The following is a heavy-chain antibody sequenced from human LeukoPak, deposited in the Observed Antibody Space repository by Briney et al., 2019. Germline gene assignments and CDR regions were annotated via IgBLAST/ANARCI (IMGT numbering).Heavy chain of an antibody. CDR1: GFTFSSYE. CDR3: AREAAGYSSGWPDY. D-gene: IGHD6-19*01. V-gene: IGHV3-48*03. CDR2: ISSSGTTI. Sequence: GGSLRLSCAASGFTFSSYEMNWVRQAPGKGLEWVSYISSSGTTINYADSVNGRFTISRDNAKNALYLQMNSLRAEDTAVYYCAREAAGYSSGWPDYWGQGTLVTVSS. J-gene: IGHJ4*02.